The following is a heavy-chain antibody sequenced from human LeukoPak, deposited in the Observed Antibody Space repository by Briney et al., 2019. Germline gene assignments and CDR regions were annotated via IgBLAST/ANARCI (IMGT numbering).Heavy chain of an antibody. Sequence: SETLSLTCAVYGGSFSNYYWIWVRQPPGKGLEWIGEINHSGTTNYNPSLKSLVTISVDTSNNQFSQQLSSVTGADTAVYYCARWGNVAAAIGLENYYFDYWGQGTLVTVSS. V-gene: IGHV4-34*01. CDR1: GGSFSNYY. CDR2: INHSGTT. CDR3: ARWGNVAAAIGLENYYFDY. D-gene: IGHD2-2*02. J-gene: IGHJ4*02.